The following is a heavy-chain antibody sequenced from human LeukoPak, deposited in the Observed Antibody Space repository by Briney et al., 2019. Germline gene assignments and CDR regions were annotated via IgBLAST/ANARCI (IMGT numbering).Heavy chain of an antibody. J-gene: IGHJ4*02. CDR1: GFTFDDYG. CDR2: INWNGGST. CDR3: ASPYGDYAFGY. V-gene: IGHV3-20*04. D-gene: IGHD4-17*01. Sequence: TGGSLRLSCAASGFTFDDYGMSWVRQAPGKELEWVSGINWNGGSTGYADSVKGRFTISRDNAKNSLYLQMNSLRAEDTALYYCASPYGDYAFGYWGQGTLVTVSS.